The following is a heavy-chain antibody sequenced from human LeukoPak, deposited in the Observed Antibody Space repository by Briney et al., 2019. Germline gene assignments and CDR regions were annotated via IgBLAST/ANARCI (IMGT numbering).Heavy chain of an antibody. J-gene: IGHJ3*02. CDR2: INWNGGST. CDR1: GFTFDDYG. V-gene: IGHV3-20*04. D-gene: IGHD3-22*01. Sequence: AGGSLRLSXAASGFTFDDYGMSWVRQAPGKGLEWVSGINWNGGSTGYADSVKGRFTISRDNAKNSLYLQMNSLRAEDTALYYCARGEYYYDSSGSVGGDAFDIWGQGTMVTVSS. CDR3: ARGEYYYDSSGSVGGDAFDI.